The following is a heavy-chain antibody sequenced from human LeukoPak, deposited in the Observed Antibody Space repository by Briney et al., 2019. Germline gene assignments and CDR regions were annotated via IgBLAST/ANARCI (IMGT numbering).Heavy chain of an antibody. CDR2: INTDGSST. V-gene: IGHV3-74*01. D-gene: IGHD1-7*01. J-gene: IGHJ4*02. CDR3: ARDGLNWNYVRGVY. Sequence: PGGSLRLSCAASGFTFSSYWMHWVRQAPGKGLVWVSRINTDGSSTSYADSVKGRFTISRDNAKNTLYLQMNSLRAEDTVVYYCARDGLNWNYVRGVYWGQGTLVTVSS. CDR1: GFTFSSYW.